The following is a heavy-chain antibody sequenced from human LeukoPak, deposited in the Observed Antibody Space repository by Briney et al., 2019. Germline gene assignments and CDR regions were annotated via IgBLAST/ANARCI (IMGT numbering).Heavy chain of an antibody. CDR2: ISGSGGST. CDR3: AKDTGNYYGSGSYAFDI. D-gene: IGHD3-10*01. V-gene: IGHV3-23*01. CDR1: GFTFSSYA. J-gene: IGHJ3*02. Sequence: GSLRLSCAASGFTFSSYAMSWVRQAPGKGLEWVSAISGSGGSTYYADSVKGRFTISRDNSKNTLYLQMNSLRAEDTAVYYCAKDTGNYYGSGSYAFDIWGQGTMVTVSS.